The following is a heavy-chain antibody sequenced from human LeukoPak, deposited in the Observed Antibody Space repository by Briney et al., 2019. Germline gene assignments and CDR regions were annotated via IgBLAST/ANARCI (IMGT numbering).Heavy chain of an antibody. J-gene: IGHJ4*02. CDR2: INAGNGNT. CDR3: ARDSGYSGYDMGFDY. Sequence: ASVKVSCHASVYTFTGYYMHWVRQDPGQRLEWMGWINAGNGNTKYSQEFQGRVTITRDTSASTAYMELSSLRSEDMAVYYCARDSGYSGYDMGFDYWGQGTLVTVSS. D-gene: IGHD5-12*01. V-gene: IGHV1-3*03. CDR1: VYTFTGYY.